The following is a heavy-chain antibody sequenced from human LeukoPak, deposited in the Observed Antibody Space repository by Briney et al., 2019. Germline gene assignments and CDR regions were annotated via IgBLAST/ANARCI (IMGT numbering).Heavy chain of an antibody. V-gene: IGHV3-48*01. CDR1: GFNFIDYS. Sequence: GGSLRLSCAASGFNFIDYSMNWVRQAPGKGLEWISYIGISSGNTKYADSVKGRFTISRDKARNSLYLQMNSLRVEDTAMYYCARDHRYAFDNWGHGTLVAVSS. D-gene: IGHD5-12*01. CDR3: ARDHRYAFDN. CDR2: IGISSGNT. J-gene: IGHJ4*01.